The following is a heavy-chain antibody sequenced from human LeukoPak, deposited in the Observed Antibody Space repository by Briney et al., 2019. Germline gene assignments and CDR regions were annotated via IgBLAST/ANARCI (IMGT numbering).Heavy chain of an antibody. CDR2: INPNSGGT. CDR1: GYTFTGYY. V-gene: IGHV1-2*04. D-gene: IGHD3-10*01. J-gene: IGHJ4*02. Sequence: GASVKVSCKASGYTFTGYYMHWVRQAPGQGLEWMGWINPNSGGTNYAQKFQGWVTMTRDTSISTAYMELSRLRSDDTAVYYCARAKVRGVIHFDYWGQGTLVTVSS. CDR3: ARAKVRGVIHFDY.